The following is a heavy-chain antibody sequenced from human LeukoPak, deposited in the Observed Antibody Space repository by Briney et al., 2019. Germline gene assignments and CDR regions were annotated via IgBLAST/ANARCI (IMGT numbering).Heavy chain of an antibody. V-gene: IGHV4-34*01. CDR3: ARVFSLDFWSGINWFDP. Sequence: SETLSLTWAVYGGSFSGYYWSWIRQPPGKGLEWIGEINHSGSTNYNPSLKSRVTISVDTSKNQFSLKLSSVTAADTAVYYCARVFSLDFWSGINWFDPWGQGTLVTVSS. CDR1: GGSFSGYY. D-gene: IGHD3-3*01. J-gene: IGHJ5*02. CDR2: INHSGST.